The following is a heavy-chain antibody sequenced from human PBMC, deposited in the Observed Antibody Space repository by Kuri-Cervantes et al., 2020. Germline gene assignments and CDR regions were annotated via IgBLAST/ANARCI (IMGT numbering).Heavy chain of an antibody. CDR3: ARGPTATTDY. Sequence: SETLSLTCTVSGGSISSYYWNWIRQPPGKGLEWIGYIYYSGSTNYNPALKSRVTMSVDTSKNQFSLKLSSVSAADTAVYYCARGPTATTDYWGQGTLVTVSS. J-gene: IGHJ4*02. D-gene: IGHD4-17*01. CDR2: IYYSGST. V-gene: IGHV4-59*13. CDR1: GGSISSYY.